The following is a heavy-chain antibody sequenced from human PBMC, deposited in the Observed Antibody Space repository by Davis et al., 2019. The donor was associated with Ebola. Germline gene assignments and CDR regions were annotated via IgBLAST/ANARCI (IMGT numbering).Heavy chain of an antibody. D-gene: IGHD2-2*01. Sequence: SETLSLTCDLYGGSSNVYYWSWIRQPPGKGLEWIGEINHNANTKHNPSLKSRVTMSVDPSKNRVSLKLTSVTAADTAVYYCATGASTSTSYYLYVWGQVTLVTVSS. J-gene: IGHJ4*02. CDR3: ATGASTSTSYYLYV. CDR2: INHNANT. V-gene: IGHV4-34*01. CDR1: GGSSNVYY.